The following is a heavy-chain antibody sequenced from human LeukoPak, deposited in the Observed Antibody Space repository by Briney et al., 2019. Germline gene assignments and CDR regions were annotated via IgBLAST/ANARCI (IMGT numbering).Heavy chain of an antibody. CDR1: GGSFSGYY. J-gene: IGHJ6*03. Sequence: PSETLSLTCAVYGGSFSGYYWSWIRQPPGKGLEWIGEINHSGSTNYNPSLKSRVTISVDTSKNQFSPKLSSVTAADTAVYYCARQYYYYYMDVWGKGTTVTVSS. V-gene: IGHV4-34*01. CDR3: ARQYYYYYMDV. CDR2: INHSGST.